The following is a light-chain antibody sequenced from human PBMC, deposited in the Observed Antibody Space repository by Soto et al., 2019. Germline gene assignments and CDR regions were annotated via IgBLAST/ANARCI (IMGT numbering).Light chain of an antibody. CDR3: QQYGTSPWT. J-gene: IGKJ1*01. Sequence: ESVLTPVPGAPFLSPGEKAPLSCRASQSVSSSYLAWYQQKPGQAPSLLIYGASSRATGIPDRLSGRGSGKDSTLTISRLEPEDFAVYYCQQYGTSPWTFGQGTKVDTK. V-gene: IGKV3-20*01. CDR2: GAS. CDR1: QSVSSSY.